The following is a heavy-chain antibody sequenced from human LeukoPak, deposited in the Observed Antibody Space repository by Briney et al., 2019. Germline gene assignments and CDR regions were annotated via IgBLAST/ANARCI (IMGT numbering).Heavy chain of an antibody. J-gene: IGHJ4*02. V-gene: IGHV3-53*01. CDR1: GFTFSSYA. CDR3: ARAMVRGVIDY. Sequence: GGSLRLSCAASGFTFSSYAMSWVRQAPGKGLEWVSVIYSGGSTYYADSVKGRFTISRDNSKNTLYLQMNSLRAEDTAVYYCARAMVRGVIDYWGQGTLVTVSS. CDR2: IYSGGST. D-gene: IGHD3-10*01.